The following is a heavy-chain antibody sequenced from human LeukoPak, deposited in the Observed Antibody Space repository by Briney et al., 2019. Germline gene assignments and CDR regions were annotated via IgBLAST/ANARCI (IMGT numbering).Heavy chain of an antibody. Sequence: SQTLSLTCTISGGSISSGDYYWSWIRQPPGKGLEWIGYIYYSGSTYYNPSLKSRVTISVDTSKNQFSLKLSSVTAADTAVYYCARGVVRGVTPGDYWGQGTLVTVSS. V-gene: IGHV4-30-4*01. CDR2: IYYSGST. D-gene: IGHD3-10*01. J-gene: IGHJ4*02. CDR1: GGSISSGDYY. CDR3: ARGVVRGVTPGDY.